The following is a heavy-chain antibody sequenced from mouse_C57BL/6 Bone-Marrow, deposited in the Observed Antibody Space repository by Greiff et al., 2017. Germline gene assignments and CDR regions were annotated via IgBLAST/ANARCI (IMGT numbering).Heavy chain of an antibody. CDR3: APNSSGYVNAMDY. V-gene: IGHV1-80*01. CDR1: GYAFSSYW. Sequence: QVQLKESGAELVKPGASVKISCKASGYAFSSYWMNWVKQRPGKGLEWIGQIYPGDGDTNYNGKFKGKATLTADKSSSTAYMQLSSLTSEDSAVYFCAPNSSGYVNAMDYWGQGTSVTVSS. J-gene: IGHJ4*01. D-gene: IGHD3-2*02. CDR2: IYPGDGDT.